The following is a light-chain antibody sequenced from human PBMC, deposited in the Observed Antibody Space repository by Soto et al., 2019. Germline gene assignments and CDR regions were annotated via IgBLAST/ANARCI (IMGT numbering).Light chain of an antibody. CDR2: DAS. CDR1: QDIRRW. V-gene: IGKV1-12*01. CDR3: HQAQNFPFT. Sequence: DIQMTQSPSSVSASVGDRVTITCRASQDIRRWLAWFQQKPGKAPKVLIYDASNLQSGVSSRFSGSGSGTDFTLTISNLQAEDFATYSCHQAQNFPFTVGGGTKVEIK. J-gene: IGKJ4*01.